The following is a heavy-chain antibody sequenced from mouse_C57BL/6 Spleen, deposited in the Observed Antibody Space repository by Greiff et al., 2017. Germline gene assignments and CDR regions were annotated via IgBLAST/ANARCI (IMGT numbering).Heavy chain of an antibody. D-gene: IGHD2-12*01. CDR1: GFTFSSYA. CDR2: ISDGGSYT. J-gene: IGHJ2*01. V-gene: IGHV5-4*01. Sequence: EVQGVESGGGLVKPGGSLKLSCAASGFTFSSYAMSWVRQTPEKRLAWVATISDGGSYTYYPDNVKGRFTISRDNAKNNLYLQMSHLKSEDTAMYYCASVTPYYFDDWGKGTTLTVSS. CDR3: ASVTPYYFDD.